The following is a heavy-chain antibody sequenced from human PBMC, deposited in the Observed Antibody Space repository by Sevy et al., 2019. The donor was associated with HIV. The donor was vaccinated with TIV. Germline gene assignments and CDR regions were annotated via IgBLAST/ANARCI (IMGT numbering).Heavy chain of an antibody. CDR2: ISWNSGSI. CDR1: GSTFDDYA. V-gene: IGHV3-9*01. J-gene: IGHJ4*02. Sequence: GGSLRLSCAATGSTFDDYAMHWVRQAPGKGLEWVSGISWNSGSIVYADSVKGRFTISRDNTKNSLYLQMNSLRRDDTALYYCAQGFYCRESSGYPNTPFEYWGQGTLVTVSS. D-gene: IGHD3-22*01. CDR3: AQGFYCRESSGYPNTPFEY.